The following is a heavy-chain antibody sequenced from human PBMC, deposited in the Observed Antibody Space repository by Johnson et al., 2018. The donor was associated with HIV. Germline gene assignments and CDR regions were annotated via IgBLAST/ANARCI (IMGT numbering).Heavy chain of an antibody. CDR1: GFSFSNYW. CDR3: ARIGAWQLHRAFDI. J-gene: IGHJ3*02. V-gene: IGHV3-66*02. CDR2: IYSGGST. D-gene: IGHD2-15*01. Sequence: EVQLVESGGGLVQPGGSLRLSCSAAGFSFSNYWMSWVRQAPGKGLAWVSIIYSGGSTYYTDSVKGRFTISRDNSKNTLYLQMNSLRAEDTAVYYCARIGAWQLHRAFDIWGQGTMVTVSS.